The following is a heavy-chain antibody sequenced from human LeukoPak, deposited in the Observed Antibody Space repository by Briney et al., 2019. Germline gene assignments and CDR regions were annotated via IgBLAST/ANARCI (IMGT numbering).Heavy chain of an antibody. CDR1: GFRFSSYA. V-gene: IGHV3-30-3*01. D-gene: IGHD2-2*01. CDR2: ISYDGSNK. Sequence: GGSLRLSCAASGFRFSSYAMHWVRQAPGKGLEWVAVISYDGSNKYYADSVKGRFTISRDNSKNTLYLQMNSLRAEDTAVYYCARDGRYCSSTSCYLFTFWGQGALVTVSS. J-gene: IGHJ4*02. CDR3: ARDGRYCSSTSCYLFTF.